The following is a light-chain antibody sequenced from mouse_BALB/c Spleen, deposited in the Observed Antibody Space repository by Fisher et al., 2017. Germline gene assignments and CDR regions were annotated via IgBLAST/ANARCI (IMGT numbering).Light chain of an antibody. Sequence: IVLTQSTAIMAASLGEKVTMTCSASSSVSSSYLYWYQQKSGSSPKLWIYSISNLASGVPARFSGSGSGTSYSLTISSMEAEDAATYYCQQWSSNPPTFGGGTKLEIK. CDR3: QQWSSNPPT. CDR1: SSVSSSY. CDR2: SIS. J-gene: IGKJ1*01. V-gene: IGKV4-79*01.